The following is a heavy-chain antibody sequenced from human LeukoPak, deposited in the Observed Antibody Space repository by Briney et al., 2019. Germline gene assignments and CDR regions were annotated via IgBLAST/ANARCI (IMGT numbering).Heavy chain of an antibody. J-gene: IGHJ4*02. V-gene: IGHV1-69*13. CDR1: GGTFSSYA. D-gene: IGHD5-24*01. CDR3: ANNFDY. Sequence: SVRVSCKASGGTFSSYAISWVRQAPGQGLEWMGGIIPIFVTATYAQKFQGRVTITADESTSTGYMELSSLRSEDTAVYYCANNFDYWGQGTLVTVSS. CDR2: IIPIFVTA.